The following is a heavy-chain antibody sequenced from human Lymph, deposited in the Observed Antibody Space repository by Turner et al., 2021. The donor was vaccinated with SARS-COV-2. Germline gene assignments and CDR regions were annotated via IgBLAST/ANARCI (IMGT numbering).Heavy chain of an antibody. J-gene: IGHJ6*02. CDR3: AWALYYYYGMDV. CDR2: ISYDGGHK. CDR1: GFAFISYG. Sequence: QVQLVESGGGLVRPLRSLRPSCAASGFAFISYGLHGVRQAPGKGLEGVAVISYDGGHKSYADSVKGRFTICRDNYKNTLYLQMTSLGAEDTAVYYCAWALYYYYGMDVWGQGTTVTVSS. V-gene: IGHV3-30*03.